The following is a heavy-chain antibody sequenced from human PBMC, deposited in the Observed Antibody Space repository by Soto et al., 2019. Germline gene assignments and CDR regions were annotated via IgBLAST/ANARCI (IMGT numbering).Heavy chain of an antibody. J-gene: IGHJ4*02. CDR2: ISGSGDAT. D-gene: IGHD3-3*01. CDR1: GFTFSAFG. CDR3: AKKVTIYAVDPADY. V-gene: IGHV3-23*01. Sequence: GGSLRLSCAASGFTFSAFGMSWVRQAPGKGLEWVSVISGSGDATYYAASVKGRFILSRDNSKNILYLQMNSLTVADTAVYYCAKKVTIYAVDPADYWGQGTQVTASS.